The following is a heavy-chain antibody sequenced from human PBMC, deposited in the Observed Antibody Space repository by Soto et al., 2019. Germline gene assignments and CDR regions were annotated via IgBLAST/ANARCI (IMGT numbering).Heavy chain of an antibody. J-gene: IGHJ4*02. CDR2: IRSKSNSYAT. Sequence: EVQLVESGGGLVQPGGSLKLSCAVSGFTFSGSAMHWVRQASGKGLERVGRIRSKSNSYATAYAASVKGRFTIARDDSKNTAYLQMNSLKTEDTAVYYCTGGDGDCVRDYGGQGTLVTVSS. D-gene: IGHD2-21*02. CDR1: GFTFSGSA. CDR3: TGGDGDCVRDY. V-gene: IGHV3-73*01.